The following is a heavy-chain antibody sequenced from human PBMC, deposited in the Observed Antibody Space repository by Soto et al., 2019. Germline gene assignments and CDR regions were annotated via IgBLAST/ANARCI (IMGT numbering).Heavy chain of an antibody. CDR1: GGSISSSSYY. Sequence: PSETLSLTCTVSGGSISSSSYYWGWIRQPPGKGLEWIGSIYYSGSTYYNPSLKSRVTISVDTSKNQFSLKLSSVTAADTAVYYCARLRGYYVLDYWGQGTLVTVSS. CDR2: IYYSGST. V-gene: IGHV4-39*01. D-gene: IGHD1-26*01. CDR3: ARLRGYYVLDY. J-gene: IGHJ4*02.